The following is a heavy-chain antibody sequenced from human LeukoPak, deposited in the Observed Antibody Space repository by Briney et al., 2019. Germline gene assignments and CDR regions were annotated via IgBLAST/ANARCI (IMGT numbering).Heavy chain of an antibody. D-gene: IGHD1-26*01. CDR3: ARMRSGSFGMDY. J-gene: IGHJ4*02. Sequence: PGGSLRLSCAASGFTFSSYSMNWVRQAQGKGLEGVLSISSSSSYIYYADSVKGRFTISRDNAKNSLYLQMNSLRAEDTAVYYCARMRSGSFGMDYWGQGTLVTVSS. CDR1: GFTFSSYS. V-gene: IGHV3-21*01. CDR2: ISSSSSYI.